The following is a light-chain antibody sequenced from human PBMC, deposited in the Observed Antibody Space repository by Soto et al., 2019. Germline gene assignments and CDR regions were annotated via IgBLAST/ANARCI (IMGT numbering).Light chain of an antibody. V-gene: IGKV3-15*01. CDR1: QSVYSS. CDR3: QKLNAYPPWT. Sequence: ETVMTQSPATLSVSPGERATLSCRASQSVYSSLAWYQQKPGQAPRLLIYGASTRATGIPARFSGSGSGTDFTLTISSLQPEDFATYFCQKLNAYPPWTFGQGTKVDIK. CDR2: GAS. J-gene: IGKJ1*01.